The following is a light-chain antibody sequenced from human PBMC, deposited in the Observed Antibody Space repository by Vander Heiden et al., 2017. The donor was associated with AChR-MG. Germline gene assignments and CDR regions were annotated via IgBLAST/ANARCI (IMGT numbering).Light chain of an antibody. J-gene: IGKJ1*01. CDR2: AAS. CDR3: QHGYSTHRPT. V-gene: IGKV1-39*01. Sequence: DIQMTQSPSSLSASVGDRVTITCRASQSISIYLNWYQQKPGKAPKLLSYAASRLQSGVPERFSGSGSGTDFTLTISRLQAEDFATYYCQHGYSTHRPTFGQGTKVEIK. CDR1: QSISIY.